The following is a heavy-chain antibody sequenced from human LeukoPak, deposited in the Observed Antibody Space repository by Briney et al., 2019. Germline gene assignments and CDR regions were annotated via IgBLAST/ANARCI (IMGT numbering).Heavy chain of an antibody. CDR3: ARREEMGAFDI. Sequence: GGSLRLSCAASGFSFRDFWMTWVRQAPGKGLEWVANINQGGNLKYYVDSVKGRFTISRDDAESSLYVQMNSLRAEDTAVYYCARREEMGAFDIWGQGTMVTVSS. D-gene: IGHD5-24*01. J-gene: IGHJ3*02. V-gene: IGHV3-7*01. CDR1: GFSFRDFW. CDR2: INQGGNLK.